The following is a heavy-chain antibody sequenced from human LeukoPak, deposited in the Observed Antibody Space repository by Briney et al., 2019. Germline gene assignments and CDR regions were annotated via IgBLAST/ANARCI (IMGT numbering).Heavy chain of an antibody. CDR1: GGSISSSSYY. V-gene: IGHV4-39*01. D-gene: IGHD2-2*01. CDR3: ARRGYCSSTSCYEYWFDP. Sequence: PSETLSLTCTVSGGSISSSSYYWGWIRQPPGKGLEWIGIIYYSGSTYYNPSLKSRLTISVDTSKGQFSLKLSSVTATDTAVYYCARRGYCSSTSCYEYWFDPWGQGTLVTVSS. J-gene: IGHJ5*02. CDR2: IYYSGST.